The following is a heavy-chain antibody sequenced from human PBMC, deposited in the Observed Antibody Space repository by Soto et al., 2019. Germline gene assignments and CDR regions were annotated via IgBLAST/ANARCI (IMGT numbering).Heavy chain of an antibody. Sequence: ASVKVSCKASGYSFIGYGLHWVRQAPGQSLEWMGWIHTGNGATKYSQKFQGRLTITRDTSASTAYMEVTSLTSEDTAVYYCARKYSSGSFDSWGQGALVTVSS. J-gene: IGHJ4*02. CDR1: GYSFIGYG. V-gene: IGHV1-3*04. CDR2: IHTGNGAT. CDR3: ARKYSSGSFDS. D-gene: IGHD6-19*01.